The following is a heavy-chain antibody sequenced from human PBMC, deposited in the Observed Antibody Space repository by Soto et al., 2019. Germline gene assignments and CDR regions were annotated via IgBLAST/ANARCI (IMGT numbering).Heavy chain of an antibody. CDR2: ISGDGTGT. D-gene: IGHD6-19*01. Sequence: EVQLVESGGGLVQPGGSLRLSCAASGFTCSNYWMHWVRQAPGKGLVWVSRISGDGTGTDYADSVKGRFTISRDNAKKTLYLQMNNLRADDTAVYYCARVTVAGFWGQGTLVTVSS. CDR3: ARVTVAGF. V-gene: IGHV3-74*01. J-gene: IGHJ4*02. CDR1: GFTCSNYW.